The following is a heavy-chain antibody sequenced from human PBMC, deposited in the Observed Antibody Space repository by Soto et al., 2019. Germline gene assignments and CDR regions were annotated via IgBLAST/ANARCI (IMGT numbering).Heavy chain of an antibody. J-gene: IGHJ5*02. Sequence: PGGSLRLSCAVSGFTFSSYMMNWVRQAPGKGLEWVASISSGSGYIYYADALKGRFTISRDDAMGSVYLQMNSLRDEDTAVHYCVGASVMGTSWGEGGRGTV. V-gene: IGHV3-21*01. D-gene: IGHD7-27*01. CDR1: GFTFSSYM. CDR3: VGASVMGTS. CDR2: ISSGSGYI.